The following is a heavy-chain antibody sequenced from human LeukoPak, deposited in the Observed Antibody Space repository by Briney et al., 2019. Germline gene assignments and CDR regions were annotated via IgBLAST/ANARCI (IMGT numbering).Heavy chain of an antibody. D-gene: IGHD3-22*01. V-gene: IGHV3-33*08. CDR2: IWYDGSNK. Sequence: GGSLRLSCAASGFTFGSPWMHWVRQAPGKGLEWVAVIWYDGSNKYYADSVKGRFTISRDNSKNTLYLQMNSLRAEDTALYYCAREVSEGFDFWGQGTLVTVSS. J-gene: IGHJ4*02. CDR1: GFTFGSPW. CDR3: AREVSEGFDF.